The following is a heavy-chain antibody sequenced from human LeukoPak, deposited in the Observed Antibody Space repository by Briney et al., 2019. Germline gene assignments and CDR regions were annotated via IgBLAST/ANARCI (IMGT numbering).Heavy chain of an antibody. Sequence: GGSLRLSCAASGFTFSDYYMSWIRQAPGKGLEWVSYISSSGSTIYYADSVKGRFTISSDNAKNSLYLQMNSLRAEDTAVYYCASGDLSGSYYRFGYYFDYWGQGTLVTVSS. CDR2: ISSSGSTI. J-gene: IGHJ4*02. CDR1: GFTFSDYY. CDR3: ASGDLSGSYYRFGYYFDY. D-gene: IGHD1-26*01. V-gene: IGHV3-11*01.